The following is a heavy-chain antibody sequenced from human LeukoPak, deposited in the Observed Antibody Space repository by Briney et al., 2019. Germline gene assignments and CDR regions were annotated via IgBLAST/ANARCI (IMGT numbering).Heavy chain of an antibody. CDR3: ARVWAPGYYYYMDV. V-gene: IGHV4-59*08. D-gene: IGHD3-16*01. CDR1: GGSITTYY. CDR2: IYYSGST. Sequence: SETLSLTCTVSGGSITTYYWSWIRQPPGKGLEWIGHIYYSGSTNYNPSLKNRVTISIDTSKNQFSLKLSSVTAADTAVYYCARVWAPGYYYYMDVWGKGTTVTVSS. J-gene: IGHJ6*03.